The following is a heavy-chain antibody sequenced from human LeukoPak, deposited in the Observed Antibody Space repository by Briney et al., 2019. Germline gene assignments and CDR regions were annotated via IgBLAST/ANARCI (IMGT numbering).Heavy chain of an antibody. V-gene: IGHV1-8*01. Sequence: ASVTVSCKASGYTFTSYDINWVRQATGQGLEWMGWMNPNSGNTGYAQKFQGRVTMTRNTSISTAYMELSSLRSEDTAVYYCARALDYYDSSGYYTIYNFDYWGQGTLVTVSS. CDR2: MNPNSGNT. CDR3: ARALDYYDSSGYYTIYNFDY. D-gene: IGHD3-22*01. J-gene: IGHJ4*02. CDR1: GYTFTSYD.